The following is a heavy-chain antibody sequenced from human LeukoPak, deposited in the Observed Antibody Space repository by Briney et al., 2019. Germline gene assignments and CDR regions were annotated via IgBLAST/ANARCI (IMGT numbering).Heavy chain of an antibody. CDR1: GFSISGYW. Sequence: GGSLRLSCAASGFSISGYWMRWVRQAPGKGLEWVANISPDGSDKYYVDSVKGRSSVSRDNAKNSLYLQMNSLRAEDTAVYFCARDAPDSSGYYGELDYWGQGTLVTVSS. CDR3: ARDAPDSSGYYGELDY. V-gene: IGHV3-7*01. CDR2: ISPDGSDK. D-gene: IGHD3-22*01. J-gene: IGHJ4*02.